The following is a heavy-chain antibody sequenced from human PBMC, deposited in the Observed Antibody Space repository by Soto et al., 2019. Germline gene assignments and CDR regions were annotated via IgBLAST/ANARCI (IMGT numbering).Heavy chain of an antibody. V-gene: IGHV3-48*01. Sequence: PGGALRVSCAASAVTFSTETMNGVRLAPEKGLEWVSYISSSSSTIFYTDSEKGRFTVSRDHAKNSLYLKMNSLRAEDTAVYYCATPTNYNDSSDAAASWAEGT. J-gene: IGHJ5*02. CDR1: AVTFSTET. D-gene: IGHD3-22*01. CDR2: ISSSSSTI. CDR3: ATPTNYNDSSDAAAS.